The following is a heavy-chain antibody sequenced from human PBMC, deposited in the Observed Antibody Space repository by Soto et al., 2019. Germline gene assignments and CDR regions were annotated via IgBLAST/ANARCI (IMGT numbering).Heavy chain of an antibody. CDR3: ARDAYYGSGALYYGMDV. CDR1: GGSVSSSSYY. D-gene: IGHD3-10*01. CDR2: IYYSGST. J-gene: IGHJ6*02. Sequence: SETLSLTCTVSGGSVSSSSYYWGWVRQPPGKGLEWIGNIYYSGSTYYNPSLKSRVTISLDTSKNQFSLKLSSVTAADTAVYYCARDAYYGSGALYYGMDVWGQGTTVTVSS. V-gene: IGHV4-39*02.